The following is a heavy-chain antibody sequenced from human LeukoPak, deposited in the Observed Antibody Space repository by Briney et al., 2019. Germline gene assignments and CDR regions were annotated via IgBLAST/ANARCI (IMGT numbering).Heavy chain of an antibody. Sequence: SETLSLTCTVSGGSISSSSYYWGWIRQPPGKGLEWIGSIYYSGSTYYNPSLKSRVTISVDTSKNQFSLKLSSVTAADTAVYYCASLNWNDGKACFDYWGQGTLVTVSS. V-gene: IGHV4-39*01. CDR3: ASLNWNDGKACFDY. D-gene: IGHD1-1*01. CDR2: IYYSGST. J-gene: IGHJ4*02. CDR1: GGSISSSSYY.